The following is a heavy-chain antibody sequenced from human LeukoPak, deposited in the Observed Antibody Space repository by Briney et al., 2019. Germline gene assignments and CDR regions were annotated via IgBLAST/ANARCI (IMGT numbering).Heavy chain of an antibody. CDR3: ARGLEVVVVPAARPGIAAAAWFDP. V-gene: IGHV4-34*01. J-gene: IGHJ5*02. CDR2: INHSGST. D-gene: IGHD2-2*01. CDR1: GGSFSGYY. Sequence: SETLSLTCAVYGGSFSGYYWSWIRQPPGKGLEWIGEINHSGSTNYNPSLKSRVTISVDTSKNQFSLKLSSVTAADTAVYYCARGLEVVVVPAARPGIAAAAWFDPWGREPWSPSPQ.